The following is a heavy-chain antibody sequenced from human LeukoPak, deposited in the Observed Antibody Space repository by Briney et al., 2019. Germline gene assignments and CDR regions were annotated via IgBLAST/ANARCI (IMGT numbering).Heavy chain of an antibody. Sequence: PSETLSLTCTVSGGSISSGGYYWSWIRQHPGKGLEWIGYIYYSGSTYYNPSLKSRVTIPVDTSKNQFSLKLSSVTAADTAVYYCARDSSAAAGNYFDYWGQGTLVTVSS. J-gene: IGHJ4*02. CDR3: ARDSSAAAGNYFDY. CDR2: IYYSGST. V-gene: IGHV4-31*03. D-gene: IGHD6-13*01. CDR1: GGSISSGGYY.